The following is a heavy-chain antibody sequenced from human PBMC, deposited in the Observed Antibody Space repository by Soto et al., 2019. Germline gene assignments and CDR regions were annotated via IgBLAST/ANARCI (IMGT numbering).Heavy chain of an antibody. CDR2: VYWNDDK. V-gene: IGHV2-5*01. D-gene: IGHD1-1*01. J-gene: IGHJ3*02. CDR1: GISLSTSGVG. CDR3: ARGLATLPVFAFDI. Sequence: SGPTLVNPTQTLTLTCTLSGISLSTSGVGLGWIRQTPGKALEWLALVYWNDDKHYSPSLKSRLTITKDTSKNQAILTMTNMEPVDTATYFCARGLATLPVFAFDIWGQGTVVT.